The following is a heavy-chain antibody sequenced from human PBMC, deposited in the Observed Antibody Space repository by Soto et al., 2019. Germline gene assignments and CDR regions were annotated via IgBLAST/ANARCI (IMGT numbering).Heavy chain of an antibody. D-gene: IGHD3-22*01. CDR1: GYTFTRNG. CDR3: VKDSDSNSWPYRDV. CDR2: ISPKSGSI. V-gene: IGHV1-18*01. J-gene: IGHJ6*03. Sequence: GASVKVSCKTSGYTFTRNGISWVRQAPGQGLEWMGWISPKSGSIKYAEKFQGRVIMTTDTSTSTAYMELRSLRSDDTAVYYCVKDSDSNSWPYRDVWGQGTTV.